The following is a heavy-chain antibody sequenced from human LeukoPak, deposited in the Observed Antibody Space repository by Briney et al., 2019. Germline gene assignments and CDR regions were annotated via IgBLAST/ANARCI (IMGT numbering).Heavy chain of an antibody. CDR1: GFTFSSYG. CDR2: IRYDGSNK. Sequence: GGSLRLSCAASGFTFSSYGMHWVRQAPGKGLEWVAFIRYDGSNKYYADSVKGRFTISRDNSKNTLYLQMNSLRAEDTAVYYCAKGVIAAHYFDYWGQGTLVTVSS. J-gene: IGHJ4*02. CDR3: AKGVIAAHYFDY. D-gene: IGHD6-6*01. V-gene: IGHV3-30*02.